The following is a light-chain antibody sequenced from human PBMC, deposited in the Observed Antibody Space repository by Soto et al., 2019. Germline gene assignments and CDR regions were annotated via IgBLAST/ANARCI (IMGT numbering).Light chain of an antibody. V-gene: IGKV3-15*01. CDR2: RAS. J-gene: IGKJ1*01. Sequence: EIVMTQSPVALSVSPGERATLSCRASQRVSNNLAWYQQKPGQAPRLLVKRASTWATGVPARLGGSGSGTEFTLTISSLQSEDFAVYYCQQYNNWPETFGQGTKVEIK. CDR1: QRVSNN. CDR3: QQYNNWPET.